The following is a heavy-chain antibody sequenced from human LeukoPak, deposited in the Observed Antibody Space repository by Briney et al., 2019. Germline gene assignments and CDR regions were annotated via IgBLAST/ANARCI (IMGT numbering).Heavy chain of an antibody. Sequence: SETLSLTCTVSGGSISSYYWSWIRQPPGKGLEWIGYIYYSGSTNYNPSLKSRVTISVDTSKNQFSLKLSSVTAADTAVYYCARVGYYDSSGYSGAFDPWGQGTLVTVSS. V-gene: IGHV4-59*01. CDR3: ARVGYYDSSGYSGAFDP. CDR2: IYYSGST. J-gene: IGHJ5*02. CDR1: GGSISSYY. D-gene: IGHD3-22*01.